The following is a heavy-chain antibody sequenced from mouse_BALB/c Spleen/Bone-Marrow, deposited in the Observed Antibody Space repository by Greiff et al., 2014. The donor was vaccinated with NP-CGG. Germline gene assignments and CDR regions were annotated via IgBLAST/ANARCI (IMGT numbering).Heavy chain of an antibody. D-gene: IGHD2-3*01. CDR3: ARDRGLLRFDY. Sequence: EVKLVESGGGLVQPGGSLRLSCATSGFTFTDYYMSWVRQPPGKALGWLGFIRNKANGYTTEYSASVKGRFTISRDNSQSVLYLQMNTLRAEDSATYYCARDRGLLRFDYWGQGTTLTVSS. CDR1: GFTFTDYY. V-gene: IGHV7-3*02. CDR2: IRNKANGYTT. J-gene: IGHJ2*01.